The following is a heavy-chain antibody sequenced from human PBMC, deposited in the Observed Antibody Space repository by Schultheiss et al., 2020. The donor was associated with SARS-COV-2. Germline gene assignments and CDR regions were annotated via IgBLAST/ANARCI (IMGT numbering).Heavy chain of an antibody. Sequence: GESLKISCAASGFTFSSYAMSWVRQAPGKGLEWVSAISGSGGSTYYADSVKGRFPISRDNFKNTVYLHMNSLRADDTAVYYCARGGYCSSTSCLPWLYYYYYYYMDVWGKGTTVTVSS. J-gene: IGHJ6*03. V-gene: IGHV3-23*01. CDR2: ISGSGGST. CDR1: GFTFSSYA. CDR3: ARGGYCSSTSCLPWLYYYYYYYMDV. D-gene: IGHD2-2*01.